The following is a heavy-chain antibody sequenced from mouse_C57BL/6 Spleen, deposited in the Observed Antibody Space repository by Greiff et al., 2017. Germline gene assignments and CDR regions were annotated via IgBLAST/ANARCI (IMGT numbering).Heavy chain of an antibody. D-gene: IGHD2-5*01. CDR3: ARDRNYGGYFGY. CDR1: GYTFTSYW. Sequence: QVQLQQSGAELAKPGASVKLSCKASGYTFTSYWMHWVNQRPGQGLEWIGYINPSSGYTKYKQKFKDKATLTADKSYSTAYMQLSSLTYEDSAVYYCARDRNYGGYFGYRGQGTTLAVSS. V-gene: IGHV1-7*01. CDR2: INPSSGYT. J-gene: IGHJ2*01.